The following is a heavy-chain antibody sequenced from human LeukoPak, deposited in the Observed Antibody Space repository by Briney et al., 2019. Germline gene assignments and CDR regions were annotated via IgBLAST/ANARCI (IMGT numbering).Heavy chain of an antibody. J-gene: IGHJ2*01. CDR2: IFYSGST. Sequence: SETLSLTCTVSGGSISSYYWSWIRQPPGKGLEWIGYIFYSGSTNYNPSLKGRVTISVDTSKNQFSLKLSSVTAADTAVYYCARVYYSNSYDYWYFDLWGRGTLVTVSS. V-gene: IGHV4-59*01. D-gene: IGHD6-13*01. CDR3: ARVYYSNSYDYWYFDL. CDR1: GGSISSYY.